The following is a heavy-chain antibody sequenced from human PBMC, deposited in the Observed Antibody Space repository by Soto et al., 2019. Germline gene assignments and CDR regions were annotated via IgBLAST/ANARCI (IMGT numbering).Heavy chain of an antibody. CDR1: GFTFSSYS. CDR3: ARDPNYSSMGDYFDY. Sequence: PGGPLILSCAASGFTFSSYSMNWVRQAPGKGLEWVSSISSSSSYIYYADSVKGRFTISRDNAKNSLYLQMNSLRAEDTAVYYCARDPNYSSMGDYFDYWGQGTLVAVTA. CDR2: ISSSSSYI. D-gene: IGHD5-18*01. V-gene: IGHV3-21*01. J-gene: IGHJ4*02.